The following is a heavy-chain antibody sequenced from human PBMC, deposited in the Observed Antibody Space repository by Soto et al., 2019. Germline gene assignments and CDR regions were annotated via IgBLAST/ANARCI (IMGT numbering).Heavy chain of an antibody. J-gene: IGHJ4*02. Sequence: PSETLSLTCAVYGGPFSGYYWSWIRQPPGKGLEWIGEINHSGSTNYNPSLKSRVTISVDTSKNQFSLKLSSVTAADTAVYYCARLPYYDILTGKTKFDYWGQGTLVTVYS. D-gene: IGHD3-9*01. CDR1: GGPFSGYY. CDR3: ARLPYYDILTGKTKFDY. CDR2: INHSGST. V-gene: IGHV4-34*01.